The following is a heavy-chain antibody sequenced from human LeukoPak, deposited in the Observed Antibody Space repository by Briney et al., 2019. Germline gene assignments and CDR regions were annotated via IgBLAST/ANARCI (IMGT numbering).Heavy chain of an antibody. V-gene: IGHV4-39*01. D-gene: IGHD6-19*01. CDR2: IYSSGST. CDR3: ARGRGSGWYRRPFDY. J-gene: IGHJ4*02. CDR1: GGSISSSYYY. Sequence: PSETLSLTCTVSGGSISSSYYYWGWIRQPPGKGLEWIGSIYSSGSTYYNPSLKSRVTISVDTSKNQFSLKLTSVTAADTAVYYCARGRGSGWYRRPFDYWGQGTLVTVSS.